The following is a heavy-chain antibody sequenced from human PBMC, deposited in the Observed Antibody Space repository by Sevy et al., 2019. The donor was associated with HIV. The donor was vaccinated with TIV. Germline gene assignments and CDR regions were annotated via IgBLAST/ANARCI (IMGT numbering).Heavy chain of an antibody. D-gene: IGHD2-8*01. CDR1: GFSLTTSD. CDR3: ARGRKTTEEWLEELDYSHGLDL. CDR2: VRNDGSNK. Sequence: GESLKISCAASGFSLTTSDMHWVRQAPGKGLEWVAYVRNDGSNKYYADSVRDRFTISRDSPKNTLNLQMNSLRDEDTAIYYCARGRKTTEEWLEELDYSHGLDLWGQGTTVTVSS. J-gene: IGHJ6*02. V-gene: IGHV3-30*02.